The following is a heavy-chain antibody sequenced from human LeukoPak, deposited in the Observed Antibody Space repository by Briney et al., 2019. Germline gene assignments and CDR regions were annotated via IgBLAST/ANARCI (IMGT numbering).Heavy chain of an antibody. CDR1: GFTFSSYS. J-gene: IGHJ4*02. CDR3: NGGVADTSNHD. D-gene: IGHD2-15*01. Sequence: GGSLRLSCEASGFTFSSYSVSWVRQAPGKGLEWVSAISGGGSAFYGDSVKGRFTISRDTSKNTLYLQMNSLRAEDTAVYCANGGVADTSNHDWGQGSLVSVSS. CDR2: ISGGGSA. V-gene: IGHV3-23*01.